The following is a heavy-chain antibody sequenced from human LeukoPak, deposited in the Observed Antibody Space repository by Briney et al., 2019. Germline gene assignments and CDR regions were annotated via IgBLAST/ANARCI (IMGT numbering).Heavy chain of an antibody. CDR1: GGTFSSYA. Sequence: SVKVSCKASGGTFSSYAISWVRQAPGHGLEWMGGIIPILGTANYAQKFQGRVTITADESTSTACMELSSLRSEDTAVYYCARSCYDFWSGYYTYWGQGTLVTVSS. CDR3: ARSCYDFWSGYYTY. J-gene: IGHJ4*02. D-gene: IGHD3-3*01. CDR2: IIPILGTA. V-gene: IGHV1-69*13.